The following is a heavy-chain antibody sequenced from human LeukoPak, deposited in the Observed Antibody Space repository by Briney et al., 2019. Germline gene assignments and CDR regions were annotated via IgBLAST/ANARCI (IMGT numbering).Heavy chain of an antibody. V-gene: IGHV4-59*08. Sequence: SETLSLTCTVSGGSISSYYWSWIRQPPGKGREWIGYIYYSGSTNYNPSLKSRVTISVDTSKNQFSLKLSSVTAADTAVYYCARHPRTTWTFDYWGQGTLVTVSS. CDR3: ARHPRTTWTFDY. CDR1: GGSISSYY. J-gene: IGHJ4*02. CDR2: IYYSGST. D-gene: IGHD1-1*01.